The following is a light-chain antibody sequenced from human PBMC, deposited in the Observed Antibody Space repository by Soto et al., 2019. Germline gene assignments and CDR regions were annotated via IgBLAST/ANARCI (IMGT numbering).Light chain of an antibody. V-gene: IGLV1-44*01. Sequence: QSVLTQPPSASGTPGQRVSISCSGGSSNIGTNTVNWYQHLPGTAPKLLIFSNDERPSGVPDRFSGSKSGISASLAISGLQSDDEADYYCATWDDSLNGVVFGGGTKLTVL. CDR2: SND. CDR1: SSNIGTNT. J-gene: IGLJ2*01. CDR3: ATWDDSLNGVV.